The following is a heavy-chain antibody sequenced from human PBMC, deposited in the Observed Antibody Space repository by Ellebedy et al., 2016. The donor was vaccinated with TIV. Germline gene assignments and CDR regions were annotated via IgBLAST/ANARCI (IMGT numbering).Heavy chain of an antibody. V-gene: IGHV3-53*01. J-gene: IGHJ4*02. CDR3: ARDRHCVGGRCYSV. CDR1: GFTVSNNY. Sequence: GESLKISCAASGFTVSNNYMRWFRQAPGKGLEWVSLIYSGGDRYYADSVKGRFTISRDNSNNTVYLQMNSLRVEDTAVYYCARDRHCVGGRCYSVWGQGTLVTVSS. CDR2: IYSGGDR. D-gene: IGHD2-15*01.